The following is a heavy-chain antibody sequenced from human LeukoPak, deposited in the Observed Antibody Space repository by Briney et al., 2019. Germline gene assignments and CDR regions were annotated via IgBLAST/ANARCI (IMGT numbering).Heavy chain of an antibody. D-gene: IGHD5-18*01. J-gene: IGHJ5*02. CDR3: ARDRKVAGRYSYEVGFDP. CDR1: GGTFSSYA. V-gene: IGHV1-69*05. Sequence: ASVKVSCKASGGTFSSYAISWVRQAPGQGLEWMGGIIPIFGTANYAQKFQGRVTITTDESTSTAYMELSSLRSEDTAVYYCARDRKVAGRYSYEVGFDPWGQGTLVTVSS. CDR2: IIPIFGTA.